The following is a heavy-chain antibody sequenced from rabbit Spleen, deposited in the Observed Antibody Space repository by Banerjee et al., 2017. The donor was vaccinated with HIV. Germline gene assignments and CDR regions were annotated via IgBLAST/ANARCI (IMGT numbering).Heavy chain of an antibody. CDR1: GVSFSGDSY. Sequence: QEQLEESGGDLVQPGGSLTLSCKASGVSFSGDSYMCWVRQAPGKGLEWIGYIEPIFGRTYYASWVNGRFTISKTSSTVDLKMTSLTAADTATYFCARDLTGVIGWNFGWWGPGTLVTVS. V-gene: IGHV1S45*01. CDR2: IEPIFGRT. D-gene: IGHD1-1*01. J-gene: IGHJ4*01. CDR3: ARDLTGVIGWNFGW.